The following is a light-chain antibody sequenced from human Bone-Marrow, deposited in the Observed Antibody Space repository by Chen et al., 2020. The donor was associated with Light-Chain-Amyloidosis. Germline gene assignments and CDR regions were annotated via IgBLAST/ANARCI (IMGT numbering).Light chain of an antibody. CDR3: QSAHISGTYEVI. Sequence: SYELTQPPSVSVSPGQTARITCSGDDLPTKYAYWYQQKPGQAPVLVIHRDTERPSGISERFSGSSSGTTAKLTISGVQAEDEADYHCQSAHISGTYEVIFGGGTKLTVL. V-gene: IGLV3-25*03. CDR2: RDT. J-gene: IGLJ2*01. CDR1: DLPTKY.